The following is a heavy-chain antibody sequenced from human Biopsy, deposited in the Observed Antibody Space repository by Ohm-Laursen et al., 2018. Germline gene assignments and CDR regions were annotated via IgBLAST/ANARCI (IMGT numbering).Heavy chain of an antibody. CDR2: VYYTGST. CDR3: ARDRGYYSDRTVPGYFDL. D-gene: IGHD3-22*01. V-gene: IGHV4-59*01. Sequence: SETLSLTCTVSGDSISSYYWSWLRQSPGQGLEWIGYVYYTGSTGYNPSLQSRVTISVDTSKNHFSLRLRSVTPADTAIYYCARDRGYYSDRTVPGYFDLWGRGTLVTVSS. J-gene: IGHJ2*01. CDR1: GDSISSYY.